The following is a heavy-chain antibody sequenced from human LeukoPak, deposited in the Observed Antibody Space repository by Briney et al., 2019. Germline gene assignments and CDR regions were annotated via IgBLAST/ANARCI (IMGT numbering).Heavy chain of an antibody. CDR2: ISYDGSNK. D-gene: IGHD3-3*01. CDR3: ARPPNYDFWSGLNALAVGNAFDI. Sequence: PGGSLRLSCAASGFTFSSYGMHWVRQAPGKGLEWVAVISYDGSNKYYADSVKGRFTISRDNSKNTLYLQMNSLRAEDTAVYYCARPPNYDFWSGLNALAVGNAFDIWGQGTMVTVSS. CDR1: GFTFSSYG. V-gene: IGHV3-30*03. J-gene: IGHJ3*02.